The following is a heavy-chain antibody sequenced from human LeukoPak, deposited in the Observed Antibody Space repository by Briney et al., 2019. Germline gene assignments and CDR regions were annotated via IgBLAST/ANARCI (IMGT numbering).Heavy chain of an antibody. CDR3: VKGGWVHILDH. J-gene: IGHJ4*02. D-gene: IGHD2-21*01. Sequence: AGSLRLSCAASGFPFSIYWMTWVRQTPGKGLEWVANIKHDGSDAYYADSVSGRLTVSRDNAKNSLYLQMNSLRAEDTAVYYCVKGGWVHILDHWGQGALVTVSP. V-gene: IGHV3-7*01. CDR1: GFPFSIYW. CDR2: IKHDGSDA.